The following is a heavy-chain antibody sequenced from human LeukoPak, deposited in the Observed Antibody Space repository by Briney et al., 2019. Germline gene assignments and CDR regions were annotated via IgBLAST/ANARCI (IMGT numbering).Heavy chain of an antibody. J-gene: IGHJ4*02. CDR3: AREVPTVTTPFFDY. CDR2: IHYSGST. D-gene: IGHD4-11*01. CDR1: GGSINSYY. Sequence: SETLSLTCTVSGGSINSYYWSWIRQPPGRGLEWVGSIHYSGSTSSNPSLRSRVTISVDKSKNQFSLKLSSVTAADTAVYYCAREVPTVTTPFFDYWGQGTLVTVSS. V-gene: IGHV4-59*12.